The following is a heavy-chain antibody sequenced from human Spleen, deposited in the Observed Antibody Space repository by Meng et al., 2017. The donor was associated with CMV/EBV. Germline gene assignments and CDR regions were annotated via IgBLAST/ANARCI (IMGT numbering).Heavy chain of an antibody. CDR3: AKDRDSSSSAFDY. Sequence: AGSGLTFSEYGMQWVRQAPGKGLEWVAFTRYDGGNKYYVDSVKGRFAISRDNSKNTLYLQMNFLRVEDTAVYYCAKDRDSSSSAFDYWGQGTLVTVSS. CDR1: GLTFSEYG. V-gene: IGHV3-30*02. J-gene: IGHJ4*02. CDR2: TRYDGGNK. D-gene: IGHD6-6*01.